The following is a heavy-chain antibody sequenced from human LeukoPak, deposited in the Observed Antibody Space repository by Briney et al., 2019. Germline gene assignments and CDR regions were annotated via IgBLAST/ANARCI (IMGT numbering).Heavy chain of an antibody. CDR3: ASTHYDSSGFDY. J-gene: IGHJ4*02. CDR1: GDSISSSGYY. CDR2: MYYSGST. D-gene: IGHD3-22*01. V-gene: IGHV4-39*07. Sequence: SETLSLTCSVSGDSISSSGYYWGWIRQPPGKGLDWIGSMYYSGSTYYNPSLKSRVTISVDTSKNQFSLKLSSVTAADTAVYYCASTHYDSSGFDYWGQGTLVTVSS.